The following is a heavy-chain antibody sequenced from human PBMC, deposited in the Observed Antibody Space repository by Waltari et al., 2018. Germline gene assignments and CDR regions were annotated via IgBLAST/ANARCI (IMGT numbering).Heavy chain of an antibody. CDR2: IIPIFGTA. Sequence: QVQLVQSGAEVKKPGSSVKVSCKASGGTFSSYAISWVRQAPGQGLEWMGGIIPIFGTANYAQKFQGRVTITADKSTSTAYMELSSLRSEDTAVYYCATEERYYDDSSGYRTDAFDIWGQGTMVTVSS. D-gene: IGHD3-22*01. CDR1: GGTFSSYA. CDR3: ATEERYYDDSSGYRTDAFDI. J-gene: IGHJ3*02. V-gene: IGHV1-69*14.